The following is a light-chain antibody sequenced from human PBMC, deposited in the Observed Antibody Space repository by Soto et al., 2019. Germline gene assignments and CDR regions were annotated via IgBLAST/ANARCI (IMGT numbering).Light chain of an antibody. V-gene: IGKV3-20*01. CDR3: QQYGSSPQLT. CDR1: QTVNGNY. CDR2: TAS. J-gene: IGKJ4*01. Sequence: EIVLTQSPGTLSLSPGEGATLSCRASQTVNGNYLAWYQHKPGQPPRLLIYTASHRPTGVPDRFSGSGSGTDFTLGISRLEPEDFAVYYCQQYGSSPQLTFGGGTRVEMK.